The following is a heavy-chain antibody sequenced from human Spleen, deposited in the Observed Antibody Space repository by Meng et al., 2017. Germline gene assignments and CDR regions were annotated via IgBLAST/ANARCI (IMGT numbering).Heavy chain of an antibody. D-gene: IGHD2-15*01. Sequence: LRLSCAISGDSVSSNSAAWTWFRQSPSRGLEWLGGTYYRSKWYNDYAVSVKSRITINPDTSKNQFSLQLNSVTPEDTAVYYCARGSADCSGGSCYVYGMDVWGQGTTVTVSS. CDR2: TYYRSKWYN. CDR1: GDSVSSNSAA. J-gene: IGHJ6*02. CDR3: ARGSADCSGGSCYVYGMDV. V-gene: IGHV6-1*01.